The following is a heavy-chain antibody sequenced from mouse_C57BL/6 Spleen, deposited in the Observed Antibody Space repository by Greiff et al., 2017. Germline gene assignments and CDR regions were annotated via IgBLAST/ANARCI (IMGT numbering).Heavy chain of an antibody. J-gene: IGHJ1*03. CDR3: ARAGVITTVVEYFDV. CDR1: GYSITSGYY. V-gene: IGHV3-6*01. Sequence: VQLKESGPGLVKPSQSLSLTCSVTGYSITSGYYWNWIRQFPGNKLEWMGYISYDGSNNYNPSLKNRISITRDTSKNQFFLKLNSVTTEDTATYYCARAGVITTVVEYFDVWGTGTTVTVSS. CDR2: ISYDGSN. D-gene: IGHD1-1*01.